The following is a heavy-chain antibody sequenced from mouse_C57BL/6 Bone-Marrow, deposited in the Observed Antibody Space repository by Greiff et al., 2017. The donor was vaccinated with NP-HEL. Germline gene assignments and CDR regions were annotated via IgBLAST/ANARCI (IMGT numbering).Heavy chain of an antibody. CDR3: ARPSFTTVVATDAMDY. CDR1: GFTFSDYG. Sequence: EVHLVESGGGLVKPGGSLKLSCAASGFTFSDYGMHWVRQAPEKGLEWVAYISSGSSTIYYVDTVKGRFTISRDNAKNTLFLQMTSLRSEDTAMYYCARPSFTTVVATDAMDYWGQGTSVTVSS. CDR2: ISSGSSTI. J-gene: IGHJ4*01. V-gene: IGHV5-17*01. D-gene: IGHD1-1*01.